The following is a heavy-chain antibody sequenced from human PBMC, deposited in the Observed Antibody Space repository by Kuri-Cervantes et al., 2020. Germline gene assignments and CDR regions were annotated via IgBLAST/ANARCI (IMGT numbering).Heavy chain of an antibody. Sequence: GSLRLSCAVYGGSFSGYYWSWIRQPPGKGLEWIGEINHSGSTNYNPSLKSRVTISVDTSKNQFSLKLSSVTAADTAVYYCSGYCSGGSCYSWSWFDPWGQGTLVTVSS. D-gene: IGHD2-15*01. CDR1: GGSFSGYY. V-gene: IGHV4-34*01. CDR3: SGYCSGGSCYSWSWFDP. CDR2: INHSGST. J-gene: IGHJ5*02.